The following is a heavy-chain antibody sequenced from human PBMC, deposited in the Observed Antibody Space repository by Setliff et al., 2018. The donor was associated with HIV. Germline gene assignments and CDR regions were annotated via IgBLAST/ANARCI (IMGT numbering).Heavy chain of an antibody. D-gene: IGHD6-6*01. CDR2: ISAYNGNT. V-gene: IGHV1-18*01. CDR3: ASGYSSSSPRRDY. CDR1: GYTFINYG. Sequence: ASVKVSCKAFGYTFINYGISWVRQAPGQGLEWMGWISAYNGNTIYAQKFQGRVTITADESTSTAYMELSSLRSEDTAVYYCASGYSSSSPRRDYWGQGTLVTVSS. J-gene: IGHJ4*02.